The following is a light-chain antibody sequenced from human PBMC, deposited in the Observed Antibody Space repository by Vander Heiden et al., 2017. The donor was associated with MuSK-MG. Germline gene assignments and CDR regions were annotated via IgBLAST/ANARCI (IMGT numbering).Light chain of an antibody. CDR3: SSYTSSTTLGGV. Sequence: QSALTHPASLSGSPGQSITISCTGTTSYVGGYTFVSWYQQHPGKAPKLIIYEVSDRPSGVSNRFSGSKSGNTASLTISGLQAEDEADYYCSSYTSSTTLGGVFGTGTKVTVL. CDR2: EVS. V-gene: IGLV2-14*01. J-gene: IGLJ1*01. CDR1: TSYVGGYTF.